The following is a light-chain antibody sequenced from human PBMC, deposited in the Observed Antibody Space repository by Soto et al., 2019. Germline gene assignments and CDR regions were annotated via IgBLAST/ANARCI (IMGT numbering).Light chain of an antibody. CDR1: SSDVGGYNF. J-gene: IGLJ2*01. Sequence: QSALTQPPSASWSPGQSVTISCTGTSSDVGGYNFVSWYQQHPGKAPKLMIYEVSERPSGVPDRFSGSKSGNTASLTVSGLQAEDEADYYCSSYAGSNIVVFGGGTKLTVL. CDR3: SSYAGSNIVV. CDR2: EVS. V-gene: IGLV2-8*01.